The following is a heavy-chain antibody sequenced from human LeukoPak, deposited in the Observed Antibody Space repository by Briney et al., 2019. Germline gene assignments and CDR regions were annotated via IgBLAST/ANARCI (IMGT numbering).Heavy chain of an antibody. CDR2: INHSGST. Sequence: KTSETLSLTCAVYGGSFSGYYWSWIRQPPGKGLEWIGEINHSGSTNYNPSLKSRVTISVDTSKNQFSLKLSSVAAADTAVYYCARGVAWFGDRTLNWFDPWGQGTLVTVSS. J-gene: IGHJ5*02. CDR1: GGSFSGYY. CDR3: ARGVAWFGDRTLNWFDP. D-gene: IGHD3-10*01. V-gene: IGHV4-34*01.